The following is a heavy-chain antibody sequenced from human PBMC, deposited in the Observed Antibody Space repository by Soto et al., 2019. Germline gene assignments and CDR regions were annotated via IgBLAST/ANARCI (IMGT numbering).Heavy chain of an antibody. D-gene: IGHD2-2*01. CDR1: GYTFTGYY. J-gene: IGHJ6*02. CDR3: ARGPYCSSTSCYEFDV. Sequence: ASVKVSCKASGYTFTGYYMHWVRQAPGQGLEWMGWINPNSGGTNYAQKFQGWVTMTRDTSISTAYMELSRLRSDDTAVYYCARGPYCSSTSCYEFDVWGQGTTVTVSS. CDR2: INPNSGGT. V-gene: IGHV1-2*04.